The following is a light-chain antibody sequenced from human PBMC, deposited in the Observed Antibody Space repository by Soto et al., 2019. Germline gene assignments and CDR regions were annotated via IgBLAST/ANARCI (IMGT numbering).Light chain of an antibody. Sequence: ESVLTQSPGTLSLSRGERATLSCRASQSVGSSYLAWYQQKPGQAPRLLIFGASSRAAGIPDRFSGSGSGTGFTLTISRLEPEDFAVYYCQQYGGSPGTFGQGTKVEIK. CDR1: QSVGSSY. V-gene: IGKV3-20*01. CDR3: QQYGGSPGT. J-gene: IGKJ1*01. CDR2: GAS.